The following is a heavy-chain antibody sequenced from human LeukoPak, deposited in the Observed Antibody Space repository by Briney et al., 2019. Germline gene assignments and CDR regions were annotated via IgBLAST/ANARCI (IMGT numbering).Heavy chain of an antibody. CDR2: ISSSSSYI. CDR3: ARRGYEMITFRGVIASFDY. J-gene: IGHJ4*02. V-gene: IGHV3-21*01. CDR1: GFTFSSYS. Sequence: GGSLRLSCAASGFTFSSYSMNWVRQAPGKGMEWVSSISSSSSYIYYADSVKGRFTISRDNAKNSLYLQMNSLRAEDTAVYYCARRGYEMITFRGVIASFDYWGQGTLVTVSS. D-gene: IGHD3-16*02.